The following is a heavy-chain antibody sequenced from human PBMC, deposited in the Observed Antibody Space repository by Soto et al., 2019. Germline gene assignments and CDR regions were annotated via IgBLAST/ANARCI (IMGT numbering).Heavy chain of an antibody. J-gene: IGHJ3*02. D-gene: IGHD2-8*01. CDR2: INHSGST. V-gene: IGHV4-34*01. CDR3: ARGGYYRDAFDI. CDR1: GGSFSGYY. Sequence: KTSETLSLTCAVYGGSFSGYYWSWIRQPPGKGLEWIGEINHSGSTNYNPSLKSRVTISVDTSKNQFSLKLSSVTAADTAVYYCARGGYYRDAFDIWGQGTMVTVSS.